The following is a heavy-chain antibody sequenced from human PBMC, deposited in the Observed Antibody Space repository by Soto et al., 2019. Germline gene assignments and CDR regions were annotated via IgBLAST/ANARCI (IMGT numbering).Heavy chain of an antibody. V-gene: IGHV3-23*01. CDR2: ISGSGGST. CDR3: PPIRGRRYPYGSRPSNSYDSDN. D-gene: IGHD3-10*01. CDR1: GFTFSSYA. J-gene: IGHJ4*02. Sequence: GGSLRLSCAASGFTFSSYAMSWVRQAPGKGLEWASAISGSGGSTYYADPAKGRFTISRDHSKNTLYLQMNSPRAEGTAVYSCPPIRGRRYPYGSRPSNSYDSDNWGQGTLVTAFS.